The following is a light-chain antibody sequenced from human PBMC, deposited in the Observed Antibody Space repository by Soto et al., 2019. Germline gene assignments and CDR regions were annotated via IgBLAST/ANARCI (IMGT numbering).Light chain of an antibody. Sequence: QSALSQPASVSGSPGQTITISCTGTSSDVGAYNSVSWYQHHPGKAPKLMIYEVTHRPSGVSNRFSASKSGNTASLTISGLQAEDEADYYCNSFRASNPHVFGTGTKVTVL. J-gene: IGLJ1*01. V-gene: IGLV2-14*01. CDR1: SSDVGAYNS. CDR3: NSFRASNPHV. CDR2: EVT.